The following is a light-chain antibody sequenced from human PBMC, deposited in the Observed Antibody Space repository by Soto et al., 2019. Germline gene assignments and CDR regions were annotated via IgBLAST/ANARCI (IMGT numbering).Light chain of an antibody. CDR2: GAS. CDR3: HQYYRTPRT. CDR1: QSVGSN. J-gene: IGKJ1*01. Sequence: EIVMAQSPATLSVSPGERATLSCRASQSVGSNLAWYQQKPGQAPRLLIYGASSRATGIPDRFSGSGSGTDFTLTISRLEPEDFAVYYCHQYYRTPRTFGQGTKVDI. V-gene: IGKV3-20*01.